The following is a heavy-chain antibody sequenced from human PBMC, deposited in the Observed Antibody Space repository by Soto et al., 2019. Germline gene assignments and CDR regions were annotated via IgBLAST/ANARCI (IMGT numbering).Heavy chain of an antibody. CDR1: GGSISSGGYY. Sequence: SETLSLTCTVSGGSISSGGYYWSWIRQHPGKGLEWIGYIYYSGSTYYNPSLKSRVTISVDTSKNQFSLKLSSVTAADTAVYYCASYSKRLGYCSSPSCYTRFDPWGQGTLVTVSS. J-gene: IGHJ5*02. CDR3: ASYSKRLGYCSSPSCYTRFDP. D-gene: IGHD2-2*02. CDR2: IYYSGST. V-gene: IGHV4-31*03.